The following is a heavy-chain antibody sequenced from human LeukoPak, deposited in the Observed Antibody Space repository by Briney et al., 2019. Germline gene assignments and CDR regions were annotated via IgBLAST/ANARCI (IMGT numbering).Heavy chain of an antibody. Sequence: GESLKISCQGSGYDFATYWIGWVRQMPGRGLEWVGIIYPHDSDTRYSPSFQGQVTIPADMSISTAYLQWSSLKASDTAMYYCTRSRGNWNQIDYWGQGTLVTVSS. CDR3: TRSRGNWNQIDY. D-gene: IGHD1-1*01. J-gene: IGHJ4*02. V-gene: IGHV5-51*01. CDR1: GYDFATYW. CDR2: IYPHDSDT.